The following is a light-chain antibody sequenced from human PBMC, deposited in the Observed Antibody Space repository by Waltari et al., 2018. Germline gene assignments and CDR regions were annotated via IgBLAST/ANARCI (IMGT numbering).Light chain of an antibody. Sequence: EIVMTQSPATLSVSPGDGVTLSCRASQSVSTKLAWYQLKPGQAPRLLIYDASSRATGIPARFSGSGSGTEFTLTISSLQSEDFAVYYCQQYGSSPWTFGQGTKVEIK. J-gene: IGKJ1*01. CDR1: QSVSTK. CDR3: QQYGSSPWT. CDR2: DAS. V-gene: IGKV3D-15*02.